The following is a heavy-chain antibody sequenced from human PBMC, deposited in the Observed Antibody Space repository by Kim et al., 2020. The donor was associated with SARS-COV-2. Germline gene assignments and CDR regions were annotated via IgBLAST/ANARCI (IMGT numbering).Heavy chain of an antibody. Sequence: SETLSLTCAVYGGSFSGYYWSWIRQPPGKGLEWIGEINHSGSTNYNPSLKSRVTISVDTSKNQFSLKLSSVTAADTAVYYCARGRFVGQQLVRPTNFDYWGQGTLVTVSS. J-gene: IGHJ4*02. V-gene: IGHV4-34*01. CDR3: ARGRFVGQQLVRPTNFDY. CDR1: GGSFSGYY. CDR2: INHSGST. D-gene: IGHD6-6*01.